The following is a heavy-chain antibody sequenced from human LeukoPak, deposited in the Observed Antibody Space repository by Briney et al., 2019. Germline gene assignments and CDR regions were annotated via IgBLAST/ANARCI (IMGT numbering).Heavy chain of an antibody. CDR2: IYYSGST. Sequence: SETLSLTCSVSGGSICSYYWSWIWQPPGKGLEWIGYIYYSGSTNYNPSLRSRVTISVDTSKNQFPLKLSSVTAADTAVYYCARSGVGPPVTEPFDYWGQGTLVIVFS. V-gene: IGHV4-59*01. J-gene: IGHJ4*02. CDR1: GGSICSYY. CDR3: ARSGVGPPVTEPFDY. D-gene: IGHD3-10*01.